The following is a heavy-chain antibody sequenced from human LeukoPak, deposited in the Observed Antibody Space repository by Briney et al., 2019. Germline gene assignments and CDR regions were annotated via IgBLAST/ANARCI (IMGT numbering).Heavy chain of an antibody. CDR1: GYSFTSYW. J-gene: IGHJ5*02. D-gene: IGHD3-9*01. V-gene: IGHV5-51*01. CDR3: ASNYDILTGPFDP. CDR2: IYPGGSDT. Sequence: GESLKIPCKGSGYSFTSYWIGWVRQMPGKGLEWMGIIYPGGSDTRYSPSFQGQVTISADKSISTAYLQWSSLKAADTAMYYCASNYDILTGPFDPWGQGTLVTVSS.